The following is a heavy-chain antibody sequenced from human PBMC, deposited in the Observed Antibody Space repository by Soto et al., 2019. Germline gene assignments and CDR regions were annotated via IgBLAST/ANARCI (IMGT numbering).Heavy chain of an antibody. V-gene: IGHV3-9*01. Sequence: PGGSLRLSCAASGFTFDDYAMHWVRQAPGKGLEWVSGVSWNSGSIGYADSVKGRFTISRDNAKNSLYLQMNSLRPEDTALYYCAKDAVTTFNYFDYWGQGTLVTVSS. CDR2: VSWNSGSI. J-gene: IGHJ4*02. D-gene: IGHD4-17*01. CDR3: AKDAVTTFNYFDY. CDR1: GFTFDDYA.